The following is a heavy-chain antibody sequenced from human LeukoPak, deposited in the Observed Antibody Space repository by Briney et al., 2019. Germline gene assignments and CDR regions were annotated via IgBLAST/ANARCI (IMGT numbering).Heavy chain of an antibody. CDR3: AGFRYSSSAFDY. D-gene: IGHD6-6*01. CDR1: GFTFSTDW. V-gene: IGHV3-7*01. CDR2: IKQDGSDK. J-gene: IGHJ4*02. Sequence: GGSLRLSCAASGFTFSTDWMTWVRQAPGKGLEWVANIKQDGSDKYYVDSVKGRFTISRDNAKNSLYLQMNSLRAEDTAVYYCAGFRYSSSAFDYWGQGTLVTVSS.